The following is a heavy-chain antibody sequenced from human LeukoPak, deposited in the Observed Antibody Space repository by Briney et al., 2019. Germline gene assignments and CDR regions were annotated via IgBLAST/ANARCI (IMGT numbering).Heavy chain of an antibody. Sequence: GGSLRLSCAASGFTFSHYWMSWVRQAPGKGLEWVANIKPDGSEKYCVDSVKGRFTISRDNTKNSLYLQMDSLRAEDTAVYYCAREDMWAFDMWGQGTMVTVSS. CDR1: GFTFSHYW. D-gene: IGHD2-15*01. J-gene: IGHJ3*02. CDR2: IKPDGSEK. CDR3: AREDMWAFDM. V-gene: IGHV3-7*01.